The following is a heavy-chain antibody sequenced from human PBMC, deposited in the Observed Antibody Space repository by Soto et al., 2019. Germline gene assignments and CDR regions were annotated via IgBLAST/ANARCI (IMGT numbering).Heavy chain of an antibody. D-gene: IGHD6-13*01. V-gene: IGHV3-30*18. CDR3: AKAGGSWPNWFDP. Sequence: PGGSLRLSCAASGFSFSSYGMHWVRQAPGKGLEWVAVISYDGSNKYYADSVRGQFTISRDNSKNTLYLQLNSLRTEDTAVYYCAKAGGSWPNWFDPWGQGTLVTVSS. CDR1: GFSFSSYG. J-gene: IGHJ5*02. CDR2: ISYDGSNK.